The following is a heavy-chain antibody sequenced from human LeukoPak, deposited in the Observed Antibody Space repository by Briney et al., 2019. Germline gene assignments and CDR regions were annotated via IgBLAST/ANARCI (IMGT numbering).Heavy chain of an antibody. CDR3: YILVVTAIDY. CDR2: IYYSGST. Sequence: SETLSLTCTVSGGSISSSSYYWGWIRQPPGKGLEWIGSIYYSGSTYYNPSLKSRVTISVDTSKNQFSLKLSSVTAADTAVYYCYILVVTAIDYWGQGTLVTVSS. V-gene: IGHV4-39*01. D-gene: IGHD2-21*02. CDR1: GGSISSSSYY. J-gene: IGHJ4*02.